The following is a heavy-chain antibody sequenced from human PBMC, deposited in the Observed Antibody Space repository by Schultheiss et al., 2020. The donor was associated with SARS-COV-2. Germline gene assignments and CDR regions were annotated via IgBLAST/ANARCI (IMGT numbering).Heavy chain of an antibody. V-gene: IGHV1-18*01. J-gene: IGHJ6*02. Sequence: ASVKVSCKASGYTFTSYGISWVRQAPGQGLEWMGWINPNSGGTNYAQKFQGRVTITRDTSASTAYMELSSLRSEDTAVYYCARDHVGYCSGGTCSLGYYYGMDVWGQGTTVTVS. CDR3: ARDHVGYCSGGTCSLGYYYGMDV. CDR2: INPNSGGT. CDR1: GYTFTSYG. D-gene: IGHD2-15*01.